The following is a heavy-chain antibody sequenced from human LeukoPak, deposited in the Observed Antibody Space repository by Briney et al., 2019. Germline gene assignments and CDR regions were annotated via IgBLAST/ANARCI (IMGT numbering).Heavy chain of an antibody. Sequence: GGSLRLSCAASGFTFSSYAMSWVRKAPGQGLELVSAISGSGDSTYCADSVKGRFTISRDNSKNTLYLQMNSLRAEDTAVYYCAKAWELGIASIDYWGQGTLVTVSS. V-gene: IGHV3-23*01. CDR1: GFTFSSYA. J-gene: IGHJ4*02. CDR2: ISGSGDST. CDR3: AKAWELGIASIDY. D-gene: IGHD3-10*01.